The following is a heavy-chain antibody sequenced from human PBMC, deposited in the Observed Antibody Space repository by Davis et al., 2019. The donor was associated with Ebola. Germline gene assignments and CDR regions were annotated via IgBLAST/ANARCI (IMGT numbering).Heavy chain of an antibody. CDR2: ISSSSSYI. CDR3: ARVVDYGFDY. D-gene: IGHD4-17*01. J-gene: IGHJ4*02. CDR1: GFTFSSYG. V-gene: IGHV3-21*04. Sequence: RGSLRLSCAASGFTFSSYGMHWVRQAPGKGLEWVSSISSSSSYIYYADSVKGRFTISRDNAKNSLYLQMNSLRSEDTAVYYCARVVDYGFDYWGQGTLVTVSS.